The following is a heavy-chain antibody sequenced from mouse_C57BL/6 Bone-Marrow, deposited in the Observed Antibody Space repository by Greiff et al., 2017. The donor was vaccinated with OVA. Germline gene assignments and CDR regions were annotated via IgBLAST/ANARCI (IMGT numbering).Heavy chain of an antibody. Sequence: VQLQQSGPGLVAPSQRLSITCTVSGFSLTSYGVHWVRQPPGKGLEWLVVIWSDGSTTYNSALKSRLSISKDNSKSQVFLKMNSLQTDDTAMYYCARPYFEGYYAMDYWGQGTSVTVSS. CDR2: IWSDGST. J-gene: IGHJ4*01. CDR3: ARPYFEGYYAMDY. CDR1: GFSLTSYG. V-gene: IGHV2-6*03. D-gene: IGHD2-4*01.